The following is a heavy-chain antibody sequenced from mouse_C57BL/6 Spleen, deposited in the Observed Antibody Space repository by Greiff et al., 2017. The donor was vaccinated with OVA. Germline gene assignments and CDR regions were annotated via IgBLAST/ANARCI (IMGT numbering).Heavy chain of an antibody. Sequence: VQLQQSGPELVKPGASVKISCKASGYSFTGYYMNWVKQSPEKSLEWIGEINPSTGGTTYNQKFKAKATLTVDKSSSTAYMQLKSLTSEDSAVYYCARCYDYDGGFAYWGQGTLVTVSA. CDR3: ARCYDYDGGFAY. V-gene: IGHV1-42*01. D-gene: IGHD2-4*01. CDR1: GYSFTGYY. CDR2: INPSTGGT. J-gene: IGHJ3*01.